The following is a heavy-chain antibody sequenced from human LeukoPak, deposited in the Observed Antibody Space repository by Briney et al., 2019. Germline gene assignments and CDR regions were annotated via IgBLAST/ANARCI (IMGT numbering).Heavy chain of an antibody. V-gene: IGHV4-59*01. CDR3: ASSIAVARFDY. Sequence: PSGTLSLTCTVSGGSISSYYWSWIRQPPGKGLEWIGYIYYSGSTNYNPSLKSRVTISVDTSKNQFSLKLSSVTAADTAVYYCASSIAVARFDYWGQGTLVTVSS. CDR1: GGSISSYY. J-gene: IGHJ4*02. CDR2: IYYSGST. D-gene: IGHD6-19*01.